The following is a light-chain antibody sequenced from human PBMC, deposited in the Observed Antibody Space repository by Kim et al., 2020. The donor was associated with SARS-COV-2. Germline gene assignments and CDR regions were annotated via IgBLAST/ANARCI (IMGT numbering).Light chain of an antibody. CDR2: RDS. V-gene: IGLV3-21*01. CDR3: QVWESSSDHRGV. CDR1: NIGSRS. J-gene: IGLJ2*01. Sequence: SYELTQPPSVSAAPGKPATITCGGNNIGSRSVNWYQEKPDQAPMLVIYRDSDRPSGIPERFSGSNSGNTATLTISRVEAGDEAAYYCQVWESSSDHRGVF.